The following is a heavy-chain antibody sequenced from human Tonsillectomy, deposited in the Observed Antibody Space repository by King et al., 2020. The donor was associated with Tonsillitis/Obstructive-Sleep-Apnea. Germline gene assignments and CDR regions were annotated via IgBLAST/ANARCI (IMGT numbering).Heavy chain of an antibody. Sequence: VQLVESGAEVKKPGSSVKVSCKASGGTFSSYAISWVRQAPGQGLEWMGGIIPIFGTANYAQKFLGRVTITADESTSTAYMERSSLRSEDTAVYYCARTYCSSTSCYPEYFQHWGQGTLVTVSS. D-gene: IGHD2-2*01. CDR2: IIPIFGTA. V-gene: IGHV1-69*01. CDR3: ARTYCSSTSCYPEYFQH. J-gene: IGHJ1*01. CDR1: GGTFSSYA.